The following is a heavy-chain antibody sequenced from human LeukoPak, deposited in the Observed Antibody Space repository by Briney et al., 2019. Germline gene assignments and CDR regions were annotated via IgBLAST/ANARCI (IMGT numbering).Heavy chain of an antibody. CDR2: IRYDGTSK. CDR3: AKETRGSYSDY. CDR1: GFTFSSSG. D-gene: IGHD1-26*01. J-gene: IGHJ4*02. V-gene: IGHV3-30*02. Sequence: PGGSLRLSCAASGFTFSSSGMHWVRQAPGKGLEWVAFIRYDGTSKYYADSVKGRFTISRDNSKNTVYLQMNSLRAGDTAVYYCAKETRGSYSDYWGQGTLVTVSS.